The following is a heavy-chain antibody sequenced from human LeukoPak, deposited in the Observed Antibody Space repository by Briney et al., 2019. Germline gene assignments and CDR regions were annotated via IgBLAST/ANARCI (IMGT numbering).Heavy chain of an antibody. CDR2: ISDTGSTI. Sequence: GGSLRLSCAASGFTFSSYELNWVRQAPGKGLEWVSYISDTGSTIYYADSVEGRFTISRDNAKNSLYLQMNSLRAEDTAVYYCARDPYSGSYGNYYYYFMDVWGKGTTVTISS. CDR1: GFTFSSYE. D-gene: IGHD1-26*01. J-gene: IGHJ6*03. V-gene: IGHV3-48*03. CDR3: ARDPYSGSYGNYYYYFMDV.